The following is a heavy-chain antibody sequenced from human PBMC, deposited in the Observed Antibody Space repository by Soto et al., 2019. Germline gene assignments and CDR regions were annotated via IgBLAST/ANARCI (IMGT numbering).Heavy chain of an antibody. CDR3: ARVSATGTRWFDP. CDR2: ISHRGTA. D-gene: IGHD6-13*01. V-gene: IGHV4-31*03. Sequence: TLSLNCIVSGGSISSDAYYGGWIRQHPGKGLEWIGYISHRGTAYYTPSLKSRVSLSVDPSKSQFSLNVTSLTAADTAVYYCARVSATGTRWFDPWGPGTLVTVSS. CDR1: GGSISSDAYY. J-gene: IGHJ5*02.